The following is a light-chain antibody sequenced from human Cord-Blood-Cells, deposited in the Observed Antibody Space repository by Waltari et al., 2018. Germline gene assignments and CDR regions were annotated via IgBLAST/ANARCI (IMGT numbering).Light chain of an antibody. V-gene: IGLV2-23*01. CDR1: SSDVGSYNL. Sequence: QSALTQPASVSGSPGQSITISCTGTSSDVGSYNLVSWYQQHPGKAPQLMIYEGSKRPSGVSNRFSGSKSGNTASLTISGRQAEDEADYYCCSYAGRSTWVFGGGTKLTVL. CDR2: EGS. CDR3: CSYAGRSTWV. J-gene: IGLJ3*02.